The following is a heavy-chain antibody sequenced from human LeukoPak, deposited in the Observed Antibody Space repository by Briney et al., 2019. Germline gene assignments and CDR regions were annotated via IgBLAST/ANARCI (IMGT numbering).Heavy chain of an antibody. J-gene: IGHJ4*02. D-gene: IGHD3-3*02. CDR1: GFTFSSYG. CDR2: IYSGGST. V-gene: IGHV3-66*01. CDR3: ARAPSNAHFDY. Sequence: SGGTLRLSCAASGFTFSSYGMSWVRQAPGKGLEWVSLIYSGGSTYYADSVKGRFTISRDNSNNTVYLQMNSLRAEDTAVYYCARAPSNAHFDYWGQGTLVTVSS.